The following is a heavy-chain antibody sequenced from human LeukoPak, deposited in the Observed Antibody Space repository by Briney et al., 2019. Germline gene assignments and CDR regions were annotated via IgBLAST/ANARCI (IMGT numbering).Heavy chain of an antibody. Sequence: PSETLSLTCTVSGGSISSYYWSWIRQPPGKGLEWIGYIYYSGSTNHNPSLKSRVTISVDTSKNQFSLKLSSVTAADTAVYYCARYLGRWAYYYYGMDVWGQGTTVTVSS. CDR3: ARYLGRWAYYYYGMDV. CDR1: GGSISSYY. CDR2: IYYSGST. V-gene: IGHV4-59*01. J-gene: IGHJ6*02. D-gene: IGHD3-16*01.